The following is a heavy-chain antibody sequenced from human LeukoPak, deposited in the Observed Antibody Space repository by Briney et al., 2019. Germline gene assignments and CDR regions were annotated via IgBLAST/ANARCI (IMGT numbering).Heavy chain of an antibody. J-gene: IGHJ3*02. Sequence: GASVKVSCKESGYTFTSYHMHSVRQAPGQGLEWMGIINPSGGSTSYAQKFQGRVTMTRDTSTSTVYMELSSLRSEDTAVYYCARDLVTAPLGAFDIWGQGTMVTVSS. D-gene: IGHD2-21*02. CDR2: INPSGGST. CDR1: GYTFTSYH. V-gene: IGHV1-46*01. CDR3: ARDLVTAPLGAFDI.